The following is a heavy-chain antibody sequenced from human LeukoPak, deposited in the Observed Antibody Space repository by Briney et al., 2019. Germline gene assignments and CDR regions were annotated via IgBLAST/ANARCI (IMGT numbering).Heavy chain of an antibody. Sequence: ASVKVSCKASGYTFTSYYMHRVRQAPGQGLEWMGIINPSGGGTRYAQKFQGRVTMTRDTSSSTVYMELSSLRSEDTAVYYCAREAGLGGTTNDAFDIWGQGTMVTVS. D-gene: IGHD4-23*01. CDR2: INPSGGGT. CDR3: AREAGLGGTTNDAFDI. CDR1: GYTFTSYY. J-gene: IGHJ3*02. V-gene: IGHV1-46*01.